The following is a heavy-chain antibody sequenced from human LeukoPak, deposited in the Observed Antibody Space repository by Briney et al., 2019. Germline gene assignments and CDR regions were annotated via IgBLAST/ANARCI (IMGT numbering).Heavy chain of an antibody. D-gene: IGHD3-16*02. V-gene: IGHV4-61*02. CDR1: GGSISSGSYY. CDR2: IYTSGST. CDR3: AREDIYDYVWGSYRLH. J-gene: IGHJ4*02. Sequence: SETLSLTXTVSGGSISSGSYYWSWIGQPAGKGLQWIGRIYTSGSTNYNPSLKSRVTISVDTSKNQFSLKLSSVTAADTAVYYCAREDIYDYVWGSYRLHWGQGTLVTVSS.